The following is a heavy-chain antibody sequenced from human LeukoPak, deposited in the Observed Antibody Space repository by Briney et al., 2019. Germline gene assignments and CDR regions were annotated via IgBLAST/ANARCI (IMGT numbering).Heavy chain of an antibody. V-gene: IGHV3-30*18. CDR3: AKDSPGYYGSGSYKLGDY. D-gene: IGHD3-10*01. Sequence: GGSLRLSCAASGFTFSSYGMHWVRQAPGKGLEWVAVISYDESNKYYADSVKGRFTISRDNSKNTLYLQMNSLRAEDTAVYYCAKDSPGYYGSGSYKLGDYWGQGTLVTVSS. CDR2: ISYDESNK. CDR1: GFTFSSYG. J-gene: IGHJ4*02.